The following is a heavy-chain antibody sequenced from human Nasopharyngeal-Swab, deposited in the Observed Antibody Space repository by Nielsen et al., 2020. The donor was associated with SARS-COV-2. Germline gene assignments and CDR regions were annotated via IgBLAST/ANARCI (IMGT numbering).Heavy chain of an antibody. CDR1: GGSVSSGSYY. CDR3: ARVSWDGYYYYYGLDV. V-gene: IGHV4-61*01. CDR2: IYYSGST. J-gene: IGHJ6*02. D-gene: IGHD5-24*01. Sequence: SETLSLTYTVSGGSVSSGSYYWSWIRQPPGKGLEWIGYIYYSGSTNYNPSVKSRVTISVDTSKNQFSLKLSSVTAADTAVYYCARVSWDGYYYYYGLDVWGQGTTVIVSS.